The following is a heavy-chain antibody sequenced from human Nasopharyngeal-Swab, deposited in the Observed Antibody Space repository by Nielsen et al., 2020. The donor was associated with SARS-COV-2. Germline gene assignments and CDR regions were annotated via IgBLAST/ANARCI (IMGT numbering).Heavy chain of an antibody. V-gene: IGHV4-34*01. J-gene: IGHJ3*02. D-gene: IGHD3-16*02. CDR2: IYYSGST. CDR1: GGSFSGYY. Sequence: SETLSLTCAVYGGSFSGYYWSWIRQPPGKGLEWIGYIYYSGSTYYNPSLKSRVTISVDTSKNQFSLKLSSVTAADTAVYYCARRGDYVWGSYRLILAFDIWGQGTMVTVSS. CDR3: ARRGDYVWGSYRLILAFDI.